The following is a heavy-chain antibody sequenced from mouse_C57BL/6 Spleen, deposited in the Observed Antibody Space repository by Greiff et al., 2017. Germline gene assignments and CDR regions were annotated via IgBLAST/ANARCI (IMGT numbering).Heavy chain of an antibody. J-gene: IGHJ3*01. CDR3: ARALLHAGYSPAY. Sequence: EVNLVESGGGLVKPGGSLKLSCAASGFTFSDYGMHWVRQAPEKGLEWVAYISSGSSTIYYADTVKGRVTLSRDNAKNTLFMQMTSLRSEDTAMYYCARALLHAGYSPAYWGQGTLVTVSA. D-gene: IGHD1-1*01. V-gene: IGHV5-17*01. CDR2: ISSGSSTI. CDR1: GFTFSDYG.